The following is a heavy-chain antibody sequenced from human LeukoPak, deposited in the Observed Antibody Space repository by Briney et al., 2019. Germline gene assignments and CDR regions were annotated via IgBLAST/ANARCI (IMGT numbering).Heavy chain of an antibody. CDR1: GFTFSSYW. D-gene: IGHD3-3*01. CDR3: YTIFGAVDDY. CDR2: IKQDGSEK. J-gene: IGHJ4*02. V-gene: IGHV3-7*03. Sequence: GGSLRLSCAASGFTFSSYWMSWVRQAPGKGPEWVANIKQDGSEKYYVDSVKGRFTISRDNAKNSLYLQMNSLRAEDTAVYYCYTIFGAVDDYWGQGTLVTVSS.